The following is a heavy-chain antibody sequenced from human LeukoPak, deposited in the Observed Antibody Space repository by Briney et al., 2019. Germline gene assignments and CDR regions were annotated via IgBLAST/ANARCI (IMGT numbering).Heavy chain of an antibody. CDR3: AVKYDSSGYSPWGFDY. V-gene: IGHV1-69*05. D-gene: IGHD3-22*01. Sequence: SVKVSCKASGGTFSSYAISWVRQAPGQGLEWMGGIIPIFGTANYAQKFQGRVTITTDESTSTAYMELSSLRSEDTAVYYCAVKYDSSGYSPWGFDYRGQGTLVTVSS. J-gene: IGHJ4*02. CDR2: IIPIFGTA. CDR1: GGTFSSYA.